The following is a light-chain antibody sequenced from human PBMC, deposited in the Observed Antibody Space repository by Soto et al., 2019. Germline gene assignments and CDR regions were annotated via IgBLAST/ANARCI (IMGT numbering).Light chain of an antibody. J-gene: IGKJ4*01. Sequence: DIQMTQSPSSLSASVGDRVTITCRASQSISSYLNWYQQKPGKDPNLLIYAAYTLQSGVPSRFSGSGSCTDFTLTIRSLQPEDFATYYCQQSYTTPLTLGGGTKVEIK. V-gene: IGKV1-39*01. CDR3: QQSYTTPLT. CDR2: AAY. CDR1: QSISSY.